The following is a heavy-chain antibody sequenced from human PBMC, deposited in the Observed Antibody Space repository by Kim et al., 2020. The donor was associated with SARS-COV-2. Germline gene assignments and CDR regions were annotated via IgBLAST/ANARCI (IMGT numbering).Heavy chain of an antibody. CDR2: INPNSGGT. CDR3: AREFDNSGGRGLDY. D-gene: IGHD6-19*01. CDR1: GYTFTGYY. V-gene: IGHV1-2*06. J-gene: IGHJ4*02. Sequence: ASVKVSCKTSGYTFTGYYMHWVRQAPGQGLEWMGRINPNSGGTNYALKFQGRVTMPTDTSVTTAYLELSSLRSDDTAVYFCAREFDNSGGRGLDYWGQGTLVTVYS.